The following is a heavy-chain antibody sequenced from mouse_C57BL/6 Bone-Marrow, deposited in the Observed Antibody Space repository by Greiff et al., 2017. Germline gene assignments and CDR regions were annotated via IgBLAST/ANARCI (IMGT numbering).Heavy chain of an antibody. CDR3: ARIDWDWFAY. CDR1: GYTFTDYN. Sequence: VQLQQSGPELVKPGASVKIPCKASGYTFTDYNMDWVKQSHGKSLEWIGDINPNNGGTIYNQKFKGKATLTVDKSSSTAYMELRSLTSEDTAVYYWARIDWDWFAYWGQGTLVTVSA. J-gene: IGHJ3*01. CDR2: INPNNGGT. V-gene: IGHV1-18*01. D-gene: IGHD4-1*01.